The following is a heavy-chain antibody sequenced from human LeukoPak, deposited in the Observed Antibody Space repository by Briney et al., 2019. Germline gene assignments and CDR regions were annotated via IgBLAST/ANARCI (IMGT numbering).Heavy chain of an antibody. J-gene: IGHJ6*03. D-gene: IGHD1/OR15-1a*01. V-gene: IGHV3-48*04. CDR2: ISSSSGNII. Sequence: GGSLRLSCVASGFSFRSYSMNWVRQAPGKGLEWVSYISSSSGNIIYYADSVKGRFTISRDNAKNSLYLQTNSLRVEDTAVYYCASGKWKNGYYMDVWGKGTTITVSS. CDR3: ASGKWKNGYYMDV. CDR1: GFSFRSYS.